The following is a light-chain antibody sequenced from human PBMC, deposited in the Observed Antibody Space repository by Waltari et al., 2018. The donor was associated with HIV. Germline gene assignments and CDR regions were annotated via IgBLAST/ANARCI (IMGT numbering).Light chain of an antibody. J-gene: IGKJ2*01. CDR3: QQRCNWLDT. Sequence: EIMLTQSPATLSLSPGERATLSCRSSQSVSSYLAWNQQKPGQAPRLLIYDASNRATGIPARFSGSGSGTDFTLTISSLEPEDFAVYYCQQRCNWLDTFGQGTKLEIK. CDR1: QSVSSY. CDR2: DAS. V-gene: IGKV3-11*01.